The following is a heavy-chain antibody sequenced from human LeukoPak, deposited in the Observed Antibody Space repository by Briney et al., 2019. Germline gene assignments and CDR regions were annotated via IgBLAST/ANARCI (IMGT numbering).Heavy chain of an antibody. CDR3: ARGYCSGGSCYPSVAY. D-gene: IGHD2-15*01. CDR1: GGSISSYY. V-gene: IGHV4-59*01. Sequence: SETLSLTCTVSGGSISSYYWSSIRQPPGKGLEWIGYIYYSGSTNYNPSLKSRVTISVDTSKNQFSLKLSSMTAADTAVYYCARGYCSGGSCYPSVAYWGQGTLVTVSS. CDR2: IYYSGST. J-gene: IGHJ4*02.